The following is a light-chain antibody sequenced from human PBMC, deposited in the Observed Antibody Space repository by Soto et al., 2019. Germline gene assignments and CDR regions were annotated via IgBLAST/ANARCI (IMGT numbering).Light chain of an antibody. J-gene: IGLJ2*01. V-gene: IGLV3-1*01. CDR3: QAWDRSTVV. Sequence: SYELTQPPSVPVSPGQTASITCSGDKLGSKYVCWYQQKAGQPPVLVLYQDSKRPSGIPERFAGSNSGNTATLTISGTQAMDEADYYCQAWDRSTVVFGGGTQLTVL. CDR1: KLGSKY. CDR2: QDS.